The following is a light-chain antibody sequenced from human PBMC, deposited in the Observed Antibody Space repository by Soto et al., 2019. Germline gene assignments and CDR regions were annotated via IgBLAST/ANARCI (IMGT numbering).Light chain of an antibody. Sequence: IVMTQSPATLSVSPGERATLSCRASQSVSSNLAWYQQKPGQAPRLLIFGASTMATGIPDRFSGSGSGTEFTLTISSLQSEDFALYYCQQYNNWPPLTFGGGTKVEIK. V-gene: IGKV3-15*01. J-gene: IGKJ4*01. CDR3: QQYNNWPPLT. CDR1: QSVSSN. CDR2: GAS.